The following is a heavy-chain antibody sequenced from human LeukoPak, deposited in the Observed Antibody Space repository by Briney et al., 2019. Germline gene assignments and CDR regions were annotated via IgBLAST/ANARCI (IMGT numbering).Heavy chain of an antibody. V-gene: IGHV3-48*01. CDR2: TCSSSTTI. Sequence: GGSLRLSCAASGFTLSSYSMNWVRQAPGKGLEWVSYTCSSSTTIYYADSVKGRFTISRDNAKNSLYLQMNSLKAEDTAVYYCARGVAVAAFSAFDVWGQGTMVTVSS. CDR1: GFTLSSYS. J-gene: IGHJ3*01. D-gene: IGHD6-19*01. CDR3: ARGVAVAAFSAFDV.